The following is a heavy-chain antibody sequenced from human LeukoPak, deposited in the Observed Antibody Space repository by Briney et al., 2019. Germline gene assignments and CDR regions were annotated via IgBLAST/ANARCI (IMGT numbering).Heavy chain of an antibody. CDR3: ARNNGMDV. Sequence: GGSLRLSCAASGFALSSHWMTWVRQVPGRGPEWVANVYRDGSETYYLDSVKGRFTISEDNAKNSLYLQMNGLRAEDTALYHCARNNGMDVWGQGTTVIVSS. V-gene: IGHV3-7*03. CDR2: VYRDGSET. J-gene: IGHJ6*02. CDR1: GFALSSHW.